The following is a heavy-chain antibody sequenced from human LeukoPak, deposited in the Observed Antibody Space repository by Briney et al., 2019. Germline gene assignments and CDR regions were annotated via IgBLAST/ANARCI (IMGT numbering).Heavy chain of an antibody. Sequence: GGSLRLSCAASGFTFSSYAMSWVRQAPGKGLEWVSSISSSSSYIYYADSVKGRFTISRDNAKNSLYLQMNSLRAEDTAVYYCARDGIQLWLRDAFDIWGQGTMVTVSS. V-gene: IGHV3-21*01. D-gene: IGHD5-18*01. CDR1: GFTFSSYA. J-gene: IGHJ3*02. CDR3: ARDGIQLWLRDAFDI. CDR2: ISSSSSYI.